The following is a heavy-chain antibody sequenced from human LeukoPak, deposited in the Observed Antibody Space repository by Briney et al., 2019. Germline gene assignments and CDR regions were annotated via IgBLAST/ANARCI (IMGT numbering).Heavy chain of an antibody. J-gene: IGHJ4*02. D-gene: IGHD1-26*01. V-gene: IGHV1-2*02. CDR3: ASVGARDY. CDR2: INPISGGT. CDR1: GYTFTGYY. Sequence: ASVKVSCKASGYTFTGYYMRWVRQAPGQGLEWMGWINPISGGTNYAQKFQGRVTMTRDTSISTAYMELSRLRSDDTAVCYCASVGARDYWGQGTLVTVSS.